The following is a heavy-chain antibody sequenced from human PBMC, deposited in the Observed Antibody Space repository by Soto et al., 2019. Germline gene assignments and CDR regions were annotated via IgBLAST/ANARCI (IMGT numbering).Heavy chain of an antibody. CDR3: AKEIRANDY. CDR1: GFSLSNSA. V-gene: IGHV3-23*01. J-gene: IGHJ4*02. CDR2: ISISGGKT. Sequence: GGSLRLSCAASGFSLSNSALSWVRQAPGKGLDWVSSISISGGKTLYADSVQGRFTISKDDSKNTHYLQMNSLRPEDTAVYYCAKEIRANDYWGQGTLVTVSS.